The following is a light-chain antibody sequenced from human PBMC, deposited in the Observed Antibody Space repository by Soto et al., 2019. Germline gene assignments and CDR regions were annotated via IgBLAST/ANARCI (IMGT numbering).Light chain of an antibody. Sequence: DIQMTQSPSSLSASVGDRVTITCRARQGIGIYLGWYQQKPGKAPKRLIYAASSLEGGVPSTFIGSGSGTEFTLTISSLQPEDFATYDCLQHNTYPFTFGPGTKVYIK. CDR3: LQHNTYPFT. CDR2: AAS. V-gene: IGKV1-17*01. CDR1: QGIGIY. J-gene: IGKJ3*01.